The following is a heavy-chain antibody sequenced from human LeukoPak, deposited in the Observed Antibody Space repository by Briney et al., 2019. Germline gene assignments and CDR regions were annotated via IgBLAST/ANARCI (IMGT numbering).Heavy chain of an antibody. CDR2: TSDTGHTI. CDR3: SRAGWVSPEIGHY. CDR1: GSIFTASG. V-gene: IGHV3-48*02. J-gene: IGHJ4*02. D-gene: IGHD5-24*01. Sequence: QPGGSLRLSCAASGSIFTASGMNCDRQAPGKGLEWLAYTSDTGHTIYYADSVKGRFTVSRDNAKNLLYLQMNRLRDDDTAIIYCSRAGWVSPEIGHYWGQGTLVTVSS.